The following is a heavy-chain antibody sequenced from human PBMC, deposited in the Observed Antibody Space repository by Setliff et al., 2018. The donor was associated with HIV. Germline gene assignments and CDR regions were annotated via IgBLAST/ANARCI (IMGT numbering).Heavy chain of an antibody. V-gene: IGHV4-4*07. CDR3: ASALDLYSGSYHHDAFDI. CDR2: IYTSGST. J-gene: IGHJ3*02. D-gene: IGHD1-26*01. Sequence: PSETLSLTCTVSGGSISSHYWSWIRQPAGKGLEWIGHIYTSGSTNYNPSLKSRVTISLDTSNNQFSLKLSSVTAADTAVYYCASALDLYSGSYHHDAFDIWGQGTMVTVSS. CDR1: GGSISSHY.